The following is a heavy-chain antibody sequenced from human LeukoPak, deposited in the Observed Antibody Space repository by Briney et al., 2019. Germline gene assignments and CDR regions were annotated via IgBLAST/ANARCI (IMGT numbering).Heavy chain of an antibody. J-gene: IGHJ6*03. V-gene: IGHV3-23*01. CDR1: GFTFSSYG. D-gene: IGHD3-16*01. CDR3: AKIGPAGIYNSFIWGTGLYYMDV. Sequence: PGGSLRLSCGASGFTFSSYGMSWVRQAPGKGLEWVSGIRGSDGGTYYADSVKGRFTISRDNSKNTLYLQMNSLRVEDTAVYYCAKIGPAGIYNSFIWGTGLYYMDVWGKGTTVTVSS. CDR2: IRGSDGGT.